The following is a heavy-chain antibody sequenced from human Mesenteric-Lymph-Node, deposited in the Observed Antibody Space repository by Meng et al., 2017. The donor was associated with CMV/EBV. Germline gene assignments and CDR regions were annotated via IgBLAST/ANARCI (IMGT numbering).Heavy chain of an antibody. CDR1: GFTFNNYG. CDR3: AKDGTKMSSGWYGEYYYYYYGMDV. V-gene: IGHV3-30*02. J-gene: IGHJ6*02. D-gene: IGHD6-19*01. CDR2: IRNDGSNK. Sequence: GGSLRLSCAASGFTFNNYGMHWVRQAPGKGLEWVAFIRNDGSNKYYVDSVKGRLTISRDNSNNMLYLQMNSLRAEDTAVYYCAKDGTKMSSGWYGEYYYYYYGMDVWGQGTTVTVSS.